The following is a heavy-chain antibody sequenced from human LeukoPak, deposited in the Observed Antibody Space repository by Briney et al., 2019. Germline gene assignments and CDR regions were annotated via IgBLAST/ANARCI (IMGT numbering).Heavy chain of an antibody. CDR1: GFTFSSYG. CDR3: AKDGISVCRAGCNYYGMDV. CDR2: ISGSGGST. Sequence: GVSLRLFCAASGFTFSSYGMTWVRQAPGKGLEWVSGISGSGGSTYYADSVKGRFTISRDNSNHTLYLQMNNLRAEDTAVYYCAKDGISVCRAGCNYYGMDVWGQGSTATVSS. V-gene: IGHV3-23*01. D-gene: IGHD5/OR15-5a*01. J-gene: IGHJ6*02.